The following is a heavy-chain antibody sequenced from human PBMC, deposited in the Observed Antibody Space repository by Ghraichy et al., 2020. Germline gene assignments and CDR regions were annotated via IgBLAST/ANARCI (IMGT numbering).Heavy chain of an antibody. CDR1: GFTFSNYG. V-gene: IGHV3-30*02. CDR2: IQFDGREK. D-gene: IGHD3-3*01. CDR3: VKDTIFRVDSFDL. J-gene: IGHJ3*01. Sequence: GGSLRLSCTASGFTFSNYGMHWVHQAPGKGLEWVAFIQFDGREKLYLDSVKGQFTISRDNSRSTLYLQMNTLTTEDTAMYYCVKDTIFRVDSFDLWGQGTMVTVSS.